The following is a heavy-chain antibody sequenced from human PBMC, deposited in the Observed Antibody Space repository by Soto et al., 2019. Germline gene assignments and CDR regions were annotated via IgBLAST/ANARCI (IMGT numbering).Heavy chain of an antibody. CDR1: GFSLSTRGMG. D-gene: IGHD3-22*01. CDR3: ARRSGAETQVPYYDNSGYYWMAFDY. CDR2: IFWDDDK. J-gene: IGHJ4*02. Sequence: QITLKESGPTLVKPTQTLTLTCSFSGFSLSTRGMGVAWIRQPPGKALEWLALIFWDDDKRYSPSLQSRLTTTKDTSKNQVVFTMTNVDPADTPTYSCARRSGAETQVPYYDNSGYYWMAFDYWGKGTLVTASS. V-gene: IGHV2-5*02.